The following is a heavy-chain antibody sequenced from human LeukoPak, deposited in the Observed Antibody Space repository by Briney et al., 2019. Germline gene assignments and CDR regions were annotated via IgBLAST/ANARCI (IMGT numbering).Heavy chain of an antibody. CDR3: ASGSGPIDY. Sequence: PVKVSCKASGGTFSSYAISWVRQAPGQGLEWMGRIIPILGIANYAQKFQGRVTITADKSTSTAYMELSSLRSEDTAVYYCASGSGPIDYWGQGTLVTVSS. D-gene: IGHD2-15*01. J-gene: IGHJ4*02. CDR2: IIPILGIA. CDR1: GGTFSSYA. V-gene: IGHV1-69*04.